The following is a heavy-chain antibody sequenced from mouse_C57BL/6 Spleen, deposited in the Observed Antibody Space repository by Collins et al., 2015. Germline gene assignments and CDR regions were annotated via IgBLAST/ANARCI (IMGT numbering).Heavy chain of an antibody. CDR1: GYTFTDFY. D-gene: IGHD2-10*01. Sequence: EVQLQQSGPELVKPGASVKISCKASGYTFTDFYMNWVKQSHGKSLEWIGDINPNYGGTSYSQKFKGKATLTVDKSSSTAYMELRSLTSDDSAVYYCARWAYYGAMGYWGQGTSVTVSS. J-gene: IGHJ4*01. V-gene: IGHV1-26*01. CDR3: ARWAYYGAMGY. CDR2: INPNYGGT.